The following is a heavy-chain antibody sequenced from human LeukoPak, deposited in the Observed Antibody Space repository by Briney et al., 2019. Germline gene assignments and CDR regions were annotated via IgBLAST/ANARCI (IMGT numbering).Heavy chain of an antibody. V-gene: IGHV1-18*01. D-gene: IGHD3-10*01. J-gene: IGHJ6*03. CDR1: GYTFTNYA. CDR2: ISAYNGNT. CDR3: ARVYSSGSYSYYYYYYYMDV. Sequence: AASVKVSCKASGYTFTNYAVNWVRQAPGQGLEWMGWISAYNGNTNYAQKLQGRVTMTTDTSTSTAYMELRSLRSDDTAVYYCARVYSSGSYSYYYYYYYMDVWGKGTTVTVSS.